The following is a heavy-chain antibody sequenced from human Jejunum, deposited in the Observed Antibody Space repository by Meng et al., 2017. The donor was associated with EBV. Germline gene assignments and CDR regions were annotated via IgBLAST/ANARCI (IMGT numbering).Heavy chain of an antibody. V-gene: IGHV4-4*02. D-gene: IGHD3-22*01. CDR1: GGTISDNYW. CDR2: IYNGGGT. Sequence: QVQVQESLAELEAPSGTLTLTGVVAGGTISDNYWWSWVRQPPGMGLEWLGEIYNGGGTNYNPSLESRVTISVDKSKNQFSLKLNSVTVADTAVYYCAGNGYYALEYWGPGILVTVSS. CDR3: AGNGYYALEY. J-gene: IGHJ4*02.